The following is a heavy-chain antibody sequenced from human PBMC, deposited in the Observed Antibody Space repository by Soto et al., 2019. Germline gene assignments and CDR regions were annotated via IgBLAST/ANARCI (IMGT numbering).Heavy chain of an antibody. J-gene: IGHJ6*02. D-gene: IGHD1-1*01. CDR1: GGPITNY. CDR3: ARVNLDNVTGMDV. Sequence: QVQLQESGPGLVKPSQILSLTCTVSGGPITNYWSWIRQHPGKGLEWIGYIYDSGSTYYNPSLKSRVTMSLDTSKNQLSLKLTSVTAADTAVYYCARVNLDNVTGMDVWGQGTTVTVSS. CDR2: IYDSGST. V-gene: IGHV4-31*03.